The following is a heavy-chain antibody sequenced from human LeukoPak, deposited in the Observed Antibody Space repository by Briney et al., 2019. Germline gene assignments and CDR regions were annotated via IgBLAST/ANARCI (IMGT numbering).Heavy chain of an antibody. J-gene: IGHJ3*02. D-gene: IGHD2-2*01. CDR3: ARDAVIPAAMVDAFDI. Sequence: SETLSLTCTVSGGSISSYYWSWIGQPPGKRLEWIGYIYYSGSTNYNPSLKSRVTISVDTSKNQFALKLSSVTAADTAVYYCARDAVIPAAMVDAFDIWGQGTMVTVSS. CDR2: IYYSGST. CDR1: GGSISSYY. V-gene: IGHV4-59*01.